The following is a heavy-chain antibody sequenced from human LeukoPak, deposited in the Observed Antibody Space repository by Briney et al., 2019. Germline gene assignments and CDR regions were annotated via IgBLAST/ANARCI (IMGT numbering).Heavy chain of an antibody. V-gene: IGHV3-66*04. Sequence: GGSLRLSCAASGFTVSSNYMSWVRQAPGKGLEWVSVIYSGGSTYYADSVKGRFTISRDNSKNTLYLQMNSLRAEDTAVYYCARQSQLFPTYYYDSSGYWEALDYWGQGTLVTVSS. CDR1: GFTVSSNY. D-gene: IGHD3-22*01. CDR2: IYSGGST. CDR3: ARQSQLFPTYYYDSSGYWEALDY. J-gene: IGHJ4*02.